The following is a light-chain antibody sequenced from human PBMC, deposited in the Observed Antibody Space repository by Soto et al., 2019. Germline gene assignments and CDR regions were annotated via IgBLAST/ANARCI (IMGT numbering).Light chain of an antibody. J-gene: IGLJ1*01. Sequence: ALTQPASVSGSPGQSITISCTGTSSDVGGYDYVSWYQQHPGKAPNFVIYEVTNRPSGVSHRFSGSKSGDTASLTISGLQAEDEADYYCSSYTTTSTYVFGTGTKVTVL. CDR3: SSYTTTSTYV. CDR2: EVT. CDR1: SSDVGGYDY. V-gene: IGLV2-14*01.